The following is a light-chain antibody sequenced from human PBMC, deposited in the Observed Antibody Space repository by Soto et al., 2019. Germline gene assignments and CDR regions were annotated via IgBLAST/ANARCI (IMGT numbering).Light chain of an antibody. CDR3: QQYNNWPPMT. V-gene: IGKV3-15*01. CDR2: GAS. J-gene: IGKJ3*01. CDR1: QSVSGN. Sequence: EIVMTQSPATLSASPGERATLSCRASQSVSGNLAWYQQKPGQAPRLLIYGASTRATGIPARFSGSGSGTEFTLTISSLQSEDFAVYYCQQYNNWPPMTFGPGTKVDVK.